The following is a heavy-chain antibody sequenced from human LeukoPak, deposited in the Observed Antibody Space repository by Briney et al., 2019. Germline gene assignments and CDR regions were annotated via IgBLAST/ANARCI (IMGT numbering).Heavy chain of an antibody. CDR2: ISSSSSYI. Sequence: GGSLRLSCAASGFTFSSYSMNWVRRAPGKGLEWVSSISSSSSYIYYADSVKGRFTISRDNAKNSLYLQMNSLRAEDTAVYYCARDYREGGFFDYWGQGTLVTVSS. V-gene: IGHV3-21*01. J-gene: IGHJ4*02. CDR3: ARDYREGGFFDY. CDR1: GFTFSSYS. D-gene: IGHD3-16*02.